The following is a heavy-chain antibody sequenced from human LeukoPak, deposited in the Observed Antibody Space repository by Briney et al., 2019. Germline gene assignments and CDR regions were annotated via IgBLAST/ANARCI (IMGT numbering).Heavy chain of an antibody. V-gene: IGHV1-2*02. D-gene: IGHD4-23*01. CDR3: AKSVVKVLGDWFDP. CDR1: GYTFTGYY. CDR2: INPNSGGT. Sequence: ASVKVSCKASGYTFTGYYMHWVRQAPGQGLEWMGWINPNSGGTNYAQKFQGRVTMTRDTSISTAYMELSRLRSDDTAVYYCAKSVVKVLGDWFDPWAREPWSPSPQ. J-gene: IGHJ5*02.